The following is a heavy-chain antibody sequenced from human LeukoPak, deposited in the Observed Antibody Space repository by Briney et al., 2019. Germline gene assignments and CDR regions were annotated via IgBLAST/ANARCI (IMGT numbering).Heavy chain of an antibody. CDR2: IYYSGST. CDR3: AGGPSPSY. J-gene: IGHJ4*02. Sequence: SESLSLTWTVSGGSISSYCWSWIRQPPGKGLEWIGYIYYSGSTNYNPSLKSRVTRSVDTSKNQFSLKLSSVTAADTAVYYCAGGPSPSYWGQGTLVTVSS. CDR1: GGSISSYC. V-gene: IGHV4-59*01.